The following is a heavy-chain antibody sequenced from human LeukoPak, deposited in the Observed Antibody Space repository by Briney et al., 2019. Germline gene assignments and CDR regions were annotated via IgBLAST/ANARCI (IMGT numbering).Heavy chain of an antibody. CDR1: GGSFSGYY. Sequence: SETLSLTCAVYGGSFSGYYWSWIRQPPGKGLEWIGEISHSGSTNYSPSLKSRVTISVDTSKNQFSLKLSSVTAADTAVYYCARRAAVRYYYYGMDVWGQGTTVTVSS. V-gene: IGHV4-34*01. CDR3: ARRAAVRYYYYGMDV. D-gene: IGHD6-13*01. CDR2: ISHSGST. J-gene: IGHJ6*02.